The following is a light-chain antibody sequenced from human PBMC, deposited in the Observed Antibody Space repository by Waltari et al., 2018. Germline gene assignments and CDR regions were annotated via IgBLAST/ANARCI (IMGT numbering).Light chain of an antibody. CDR3: QSYDSSLSRSV. CDR1: SSHLGAGYD. Sequence: QSGLTQPPSVSGAPGQRVTIPCTGSSSHLGAGYDAHGYQLLPGPAPKLPIYANSTRPSGVPDRFSGSKSGTSASLAITGLQAEDEADYYCQSYDSSLSRSVFGGGTKLTVL. V-gene: IGLV1-40*01. CDR2: ANS. J-gene: IGLJ2*01.